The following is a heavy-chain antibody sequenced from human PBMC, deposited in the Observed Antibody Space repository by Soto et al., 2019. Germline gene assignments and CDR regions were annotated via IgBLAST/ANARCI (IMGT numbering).Heavy chain of an antibody. CDR3: ARGLAGFWSGYTPSIYCYGMDV. V-gene: IGHV1-18*01. CDR2: ISAYNGNT. Sequence: QVQLVPSGAEVKKPGASVKVSCKASGYTFTSYGISWVRQAPGQGLEWMGWISAYNGNTNNAQKLQGRVTMTTDTSTSTAYMELRSLRSDDTAVYYCARGLAGFWSGYTPSIYCYGMDVWGQGTTVTVSS. CDR1: GYTFTSYG. D-gene: IGHD3-3*01. J-gene: IGHJ6*02.